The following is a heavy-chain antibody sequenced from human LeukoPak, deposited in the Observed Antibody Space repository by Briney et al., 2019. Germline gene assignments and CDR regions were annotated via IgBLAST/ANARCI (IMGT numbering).Heavy chain of an antibody. CDR2: IYTSGST. D-gene: IGHD1-14*01. J-gene: IGHJ4*02. Sequence: SETLSLTCTVSGGSISSYYWSWIRQPAGKQLEWIGRIYTSGSTNYNPSLKSRVTMSVDTSKNQFSLKVSSVTAADTALYYCARDRSRWADGTFDYWGQGTLVTVSS. CDR1: GGSISSYY. V-gene: IGHV4-4*07. CDR3: ARDRSRWADGTFDY.